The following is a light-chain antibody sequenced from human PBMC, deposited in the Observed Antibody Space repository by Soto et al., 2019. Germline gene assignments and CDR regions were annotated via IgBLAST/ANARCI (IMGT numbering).Light chain of an antibody. CDR1: FSDVGGYDY. CDR3: SSHTSGSTRV. V-gene: IGLV2-14*03. J-gene: IGLJ1*01. Sequence: QSALTQPASVSGSPGQSIAISCTGTFSDVGGYDYVSWYQQHPDKAPKLMIYDVTKRPSGVSNRFSGSKSGNTASLTISGLQPEDEADYYCSSHTSGSTRVFGSGTKVTVL. CDR2: DVT.